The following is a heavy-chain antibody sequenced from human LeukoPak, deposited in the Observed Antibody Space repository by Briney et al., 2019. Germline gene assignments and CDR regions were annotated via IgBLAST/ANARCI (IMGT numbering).Heavy chain of an antibody. V-gene: IGHV4-39*07. CDR2: IYTGGPT. CDR1: GGSISSSNYY. J-gene: IGHJ4*02. D-gene: IGHD1-26*01. Sequence: MASETLSLTCTVSGGSISSSNYYWGWIRQPPGKGLEWIGRIYTGGPTYYNPSLKSRVTLSVDTSKNQCSLKLSSVTASDTAVYYCARVSGDRIVGATTYSDYWGQGTLVTVSS. CDR3: ARVSGDRIVGATTYSDY.